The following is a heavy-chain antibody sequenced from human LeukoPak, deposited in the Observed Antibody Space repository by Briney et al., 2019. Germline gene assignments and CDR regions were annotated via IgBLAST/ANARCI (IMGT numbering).Heavy chain of an antibody. D-gene: IGHD3-22*01. J-gene: IGHJ4*02. CDR2: IRSRAYDGTT. Sequence: GGSLRLSCTASEVTLGDYPLTWVRQAPGKGLEWVGFIRSRAYDGTTKYAASVRGRFTISRDDSKNIAYLQMNSLKIEDTVVYYCGYGSTGFFTLSYWGPGTLVTVSS. CDR3: GYGSTGFFTLSY. V-gene: IGHV3-49*04. CDR1: EVTLGDYP.